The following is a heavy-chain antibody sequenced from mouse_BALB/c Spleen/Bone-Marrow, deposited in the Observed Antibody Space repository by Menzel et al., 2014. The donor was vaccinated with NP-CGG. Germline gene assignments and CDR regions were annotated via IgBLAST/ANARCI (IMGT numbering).Heavy chain of an antibody. CDR1: GYTFTEYT. J-gene: IGHJ3*01. CDR2: INPNIGGT. CDR3: ARGRFAY. V-gene: IGHV1-18*01. Sequence: VQLQQSGPELVKPGASVKISCKTSGYTFTEYTIHWMKQSHGKSLEWIGNINPNIGGTTYNQKFKGKATLTVDMSSSTAYMDLRSLTSEDSAVYYCARGRFAYWGQGTLVTVSA.